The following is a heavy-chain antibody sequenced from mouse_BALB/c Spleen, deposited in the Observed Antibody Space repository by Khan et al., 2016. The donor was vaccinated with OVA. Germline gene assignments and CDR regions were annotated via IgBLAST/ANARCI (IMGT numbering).Heavy chain of an antibody. CDR3: ARSNYYGSGLYAMDY. CDR1: GYTFTSSW. D-gene: IGHD1-1*01. CDR2: VAPGSGST. Sequence: DLVKPGASVKLSCKASGYTFTSSWINWIKERPEQGLEWIGRVAPGSGSTSYNKMFKAKPIMTIDTSYSTASIQLSSLSSGDSAVYFCARSNYYGSGLYAMDYWGQGTSVTVSS. V-gene: IGHV1S41*01. J-gene: IGHJ4*01.